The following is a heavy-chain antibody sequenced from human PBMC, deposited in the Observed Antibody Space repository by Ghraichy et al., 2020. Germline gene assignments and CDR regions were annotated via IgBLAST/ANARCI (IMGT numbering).Heavy chain of an antibody. D-gene: IGHD3-22*01. CDR2: IYYSGST. J-gene: IGHJ3*02. V-gene: IGHV4-59*01. Sequence: SETLSLTCTVSGGSISSYYWSWIRQPPGKGLEWIGYIYYSGSTNYNPSLKSRVTISVDTSKNQFSLKLSSVTAADTAVYYCARDRPTMIQGAPKREDAFDIWGQGTRVTVSS. CDR1: GGSISSYY. CDR3: ARDRPTMIQGAPKREDAFDI.